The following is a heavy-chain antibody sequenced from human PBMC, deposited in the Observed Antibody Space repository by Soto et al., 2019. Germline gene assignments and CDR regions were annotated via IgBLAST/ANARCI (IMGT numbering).Heavy chain of an antibody. CDR1: GYSFTSYW. D-gene: IGHD6-19*01. Sequence: GESLKISCKGSGYSFTSYWIGWVRQMPGKGLEWMGIIYPGDSDTRYSPSFQGQVTISADKSISTAYLQWSSLKASDTAMYYCARNVAVAGQGDYYYGMDVWGRGTTVTVSS. V-gene: IGHV5-51*01. CDR3: ARNVAVAGQGDYYYGMDV. CDR2: IYPGDSDT. J-gene: IGHJ6*02.